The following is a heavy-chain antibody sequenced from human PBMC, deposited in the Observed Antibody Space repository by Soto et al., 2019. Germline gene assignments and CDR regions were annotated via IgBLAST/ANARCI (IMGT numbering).Heavy chain of an antibody. Sequence: GGSLRLSCAASGFTFSSYAMSWVRQAPGKGLEWVSAISGSGGSTYYADSVKGRFTISRDNSKNTLYLQMNSLRAEDTAVYYCAKELLQQWLVEGYYFDYWGQGTLVTVSS. CDR2: ISGSGGST. D-gene: IGHD6-19*01. V-gene: IGHV3-23*01. CDR1: GFTFSSYA. J-gene: IGHJ4*02. CDR3: AKELLQQWLVEGYYFDY.